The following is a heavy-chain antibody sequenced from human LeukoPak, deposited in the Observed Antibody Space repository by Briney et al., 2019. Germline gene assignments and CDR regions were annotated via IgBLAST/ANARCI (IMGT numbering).Heavy chain of an antibody. CDR1: GFTFSSYG. CDR2: ISTSSSTI. V-gene: IGHV3-48*01. J-gene: IGHJ6*03. CDR3: ARNYYYMDV. Sequence: GGSLRLSCTASGFTFSSYGMNWVRQAPGKGLEWLSYISTSSSTIYYADSVKGRFTISRDSAKNSLYLQMNSLRAEDTAVYYCARNYYYMDVWGKGTTVTVSS.